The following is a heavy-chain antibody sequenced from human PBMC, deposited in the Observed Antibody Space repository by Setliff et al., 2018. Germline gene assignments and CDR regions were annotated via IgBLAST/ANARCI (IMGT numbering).Heavy chain of an antibody. CDR1: GATLSGDV. CDR3: ARLVRYCTTRTCQRASGDEY. CDR2: LSPYTGNT. V-gene: IGHV1-18*01. D-gene: IGHD2-8*01. J-gene: IGHJ4*02. Sequence: ASVKVSCKASGATLSGDVFNWVRQAPGQGLEWVGWLSPYTGNTYSAQKFQGRLTLTTDTSTTTAYMELKSLTSADTATYYCARLVRYCTTRTCQRASGDEYFGQGTLVTVSS.